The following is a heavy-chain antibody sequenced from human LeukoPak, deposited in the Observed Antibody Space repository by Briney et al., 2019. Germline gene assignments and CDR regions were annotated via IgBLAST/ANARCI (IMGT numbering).Heavy chain of an antibody. D-gene: IGHD3-3*01. CDR1: GYTFTGYE. J-gene: IGHJ4*02. V-gene: IGHV1-2*02. CDR3: ARGGDFWSGYYKPRYFDY. Sequence: ASVKVSCKTSGYTFTGYEIHWVRQAPGQGLEWLGWINPHSGATKYAQNFHGRVTLTRDTSISSAYMDLSRLTSDDTAIYYCARGGDFWSGYYKPRYFDYWGQGTLVSVSS. CDR2: INPHSGAT.